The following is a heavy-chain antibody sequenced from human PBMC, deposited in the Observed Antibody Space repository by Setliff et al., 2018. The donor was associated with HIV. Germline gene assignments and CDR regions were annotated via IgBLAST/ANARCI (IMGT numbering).Heavy chain of an antibody. CDR1: GGSFSTYA. CDR2: IIPLFETP. Sequence: LVKVSCKSSGGSFSTYAINWVRQAPGQGLEWMGNIIPLFETPDAAPRFRGRVTITADKSTSTAYMELSSLTYDDTAVYYCVRGGVRGTEYVYLDFWGQGTLVTVSS. CDR3: VRGGVRGTEYVYLDF. D-gene: IGHD3-10*01. J-gene: IGHJ4*02. V-gene: IGHV1-69*06.